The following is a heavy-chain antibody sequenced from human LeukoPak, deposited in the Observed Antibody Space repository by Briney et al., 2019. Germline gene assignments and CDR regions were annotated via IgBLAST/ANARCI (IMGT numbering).Heavy chain of an antibody. CDR1: GFTFSSYA. J-gene: IGHJ4*02. CDR2: IRGNRST. Sequence: SGGSLRLSCAASGFTFSSYAMSWVRQAPGKGLECVSYIRGNRSTEYAEYVKGRFTISRDDSKNTVYLQMNSLRVEDTSVYYCARRRGGYGDGDFDYWGQGTLVTVSS. CDR3: ARRRGGYGDGDFDY. V-gene: IGHV3-23*01. D-gene: IGHD4-17*01.